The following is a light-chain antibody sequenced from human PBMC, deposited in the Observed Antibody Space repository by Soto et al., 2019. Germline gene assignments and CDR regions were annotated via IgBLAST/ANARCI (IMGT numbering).Light chain of an antibody. CDR3: QQYGSSRWT. V-gene: IGKV3-20*01. CDR1: QSVSTTY. Sequence: IVLTQSPGTLSLSPGERATLSCRASQSVSTTYLAWYKQKPGQAPRLLIYGASSMATGIPDRFSGSGSGTDFTFTITRLEPEDFAVYYCQQYGSSRWTFGQGTKVEIK. J-gene: IGKJ1*01. CDR2: GAS.